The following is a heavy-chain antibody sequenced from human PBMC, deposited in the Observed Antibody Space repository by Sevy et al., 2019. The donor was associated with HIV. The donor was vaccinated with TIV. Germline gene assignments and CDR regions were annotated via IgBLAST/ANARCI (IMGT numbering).Heavy chain of an antibody. Sequence: GGSLRLSCAASGFVFSSYTMNWVRQSPGKGLEWVSSISSSSRYIFYADSVKGRFTISRDNARNSLYLQMSSLRAEDTAVYYCARDMAYGSGSIVYDYWGQGTLVTVSS. CDR1: GFVFSSYT. D-gene: IGHD3-10*01. CDR3: ARDMAYGSGSIVYDY. J-gene: IGHJ4*02. V-gene: IGHV3-21*01. CDR2: ISSSSRYI.